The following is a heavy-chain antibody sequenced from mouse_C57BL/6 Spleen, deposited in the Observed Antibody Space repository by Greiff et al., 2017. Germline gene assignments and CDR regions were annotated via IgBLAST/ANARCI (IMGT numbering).Heavy chain of an antibody. CDR2: IYPGSGNT. CDR1: GYSFTSYY. CDR3: ARPSYYYGSSYEEGYYYAMDY. Sequence: QVHVKQSGPELVKPGASVKISCKASGYSFTSYYIHWVKQRPGQGLEWIGWIYPGSGNTKYNEKFKGKATLTADTSSSTAYMQLSSLTSEDSAVYYCARPSYYYGSSYEEGYYYAMDYWGQGTSVTVSS. V-gene: IGHV1-66*01. D-gene: IGHD1-1*01. J-gene: IGHJ4*01.